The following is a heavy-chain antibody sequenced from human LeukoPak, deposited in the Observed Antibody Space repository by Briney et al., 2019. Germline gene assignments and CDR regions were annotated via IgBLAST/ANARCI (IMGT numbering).Heavy chain of an antibody. Sequence: GGSLRLSCLASGFIFSKYAMHWVRQAPGKGLEYVSAISGNGGSTYYADSVKGRFIISRDNSKNTLYLQMSSLRTEDTAVYYCVKASTTVTSNWFDPWGQGTLVTVSS. D-gene: IGHD4-17*01. CDR3: VKASTTVTSNWFDP. J-gene: IGHJ5*02. CDR2: ISGNGGST. V-gene: IGHV3-64D*09. CDR1: GFIFSKYA.